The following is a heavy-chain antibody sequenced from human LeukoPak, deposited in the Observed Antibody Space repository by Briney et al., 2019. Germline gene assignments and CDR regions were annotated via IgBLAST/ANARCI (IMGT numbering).Heavy chain of an antibody. Sequence: PSETLSLTCTVSGGSISSGGYYWSWICQHPGKGLEWIGYIYYSGSTYYNPSLKSRVTISVDTSKNQFSLKLSSVTAADTAVYYCAREGRYNWIDYRGQGTLVTVSS. D-gene: IGHD1-14*01. CDR3: AREGRYNWIDY. J-gene: IGHJ5*01. CDR1: GGSISSGGYY. V-gene: IGHV4-31*03. CDR2: IYYSGST.